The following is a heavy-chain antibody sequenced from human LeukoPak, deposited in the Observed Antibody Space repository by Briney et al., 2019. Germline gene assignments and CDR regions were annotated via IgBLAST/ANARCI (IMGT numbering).Heavy chain of an antibody. D-gene: IGHD3-9*01. J-gene: IGHJ4*02. CDR3: AKGYDILAGFVDY. V-gene: IGHV3-23*01. CDR2: ISGSGGSI. Sequence: PGGSLRLSWAASGFTFRGYQMSWFRQAPGKGLEWVSPISGSGGSISYADSVKGRFTISRDNSKNTPYMQMNSLRAEDTAVYYCAKGYDILAGFVDYWGQGTLVTVSS. CDR1: GFTFRGYQ.